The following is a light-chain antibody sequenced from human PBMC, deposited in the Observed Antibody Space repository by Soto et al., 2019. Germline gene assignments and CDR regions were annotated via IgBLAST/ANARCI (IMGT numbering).Light chain of an antibody. V-gene: IGKV3-20*01. Sequence: EVVSTTSAVPLSLSPGERGALSCRASQSFRGLLAWYQQKPGQAPRLLIYDAYNRATGIPPRFSGSGSGTDFTLTISRLEPEDFAVYYCQQYGSSGTFGQGTKVDIK. CDR1: QSFRGL. CDR2: DAY. J-gene: IGKJ1*01. CDR3: QQYGSSGT.